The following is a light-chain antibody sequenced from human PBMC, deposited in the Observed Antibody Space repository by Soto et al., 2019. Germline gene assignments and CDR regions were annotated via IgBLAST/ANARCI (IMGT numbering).Light chain of an antibody. CDR1: QSVTSSY. Sequence: EIALTQSPGTLSLSPGERATLTCRASQSVTSSYLAWYQQKPGQSHRLLMYGASSRATGIPDRFIGSGSGTDFTLTISRLEPEEFAVYYCQQYGSSPVTFGPGTKVDIK. CDR3: QQYGSSPVT. J-gene: IGKJ3*01. CDR2: GAS. V-gene: IGKV3-20*01.